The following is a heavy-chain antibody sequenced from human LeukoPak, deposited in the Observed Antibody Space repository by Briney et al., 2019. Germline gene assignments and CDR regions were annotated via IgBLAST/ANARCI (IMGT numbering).Heavy chain of an antibody. D-gene: IGHD2-15*01. Sequence: SETLSLTCAVYGGSFSGYYWSWIRQPPGKGLEWIGEINHSGSTNYNPSLKSRVTISVDTSKNQFSLKLSSVTAADTAVYYCARGKAANAIGSDYWGQGTLVTVSS. J-gene: IGHJ4*02. V-gene: IGHV4-34*01. CDR2: INHSGST. CDR3: ARGKAANAIGSDY. CDR1: GGSFSGYY.